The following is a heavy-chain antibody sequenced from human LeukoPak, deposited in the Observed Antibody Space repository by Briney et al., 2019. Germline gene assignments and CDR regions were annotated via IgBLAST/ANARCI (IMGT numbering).Heavy chain of an antibody. CDR2: ISTSSSTI. CDR1: GFTFSSYS. J-gene: IGHJ4*02. Sequence: GGSLRLSCAAFGFTFSSYSMNWVRQAPGKGPEWVSYISTSSSTIYYADSVKGRFTISRDNAKSSLYLQMNSLRAEDTAVYYCARVVWGGYRKDYWGQGTLVTVSS. D-gene: IGHD3-16*02. V-gene: IGHV3-48*01. CDR3: ARVVWGGYRKDY.